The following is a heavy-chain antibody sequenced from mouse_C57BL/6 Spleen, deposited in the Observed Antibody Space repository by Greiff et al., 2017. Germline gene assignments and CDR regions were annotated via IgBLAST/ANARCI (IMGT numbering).Heavy chain of an antibody. D-gene: IGHD2-1*01. CDR2: IDPSDSYT. Sequence: QVQLQQPGAELVMPGASVKLSCKASGYTFTSYWMHWVKQRPGQGLEWIGEIDPSDSYTTYNQKFKGKSTLTVDKSSSTAYMQLSSLTSEDSAVYYCARRAGTTMVTYFDYWGQGTTLTVSS. V-gene: IGHV1-69*01. CDR3: ARRAGTTMVTYFDY. CDR1: GYTFTSYW. J-gene: IGHJ2*01.